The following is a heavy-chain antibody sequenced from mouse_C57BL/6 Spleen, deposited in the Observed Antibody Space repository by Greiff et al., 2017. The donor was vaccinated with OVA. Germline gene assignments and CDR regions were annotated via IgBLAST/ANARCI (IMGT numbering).Heavy chain of an antibody. CDR1: GYTFTDYY. CDR2: IYPGSGNT. J-gene: IGHJ4*01. CDR3: ARFLYDYDGGYYSMDY. V-gene: IGHV1-76*01. Sequence: QVQLKESGAELVRPGASVKLSCKASGYTFTDYYINWVKQRPGQGLEWIARIYPGSGNTYYNEKFKGKATLTAEKSSSTAYMQLSSLTSEDSAVYFCARFLYDYDGGYYSMDYWGQGTSVTVSS. D-gene: IGHD2-4*01.